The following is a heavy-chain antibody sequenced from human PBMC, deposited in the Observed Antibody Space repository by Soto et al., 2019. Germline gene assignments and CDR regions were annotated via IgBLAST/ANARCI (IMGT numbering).Heavy chain of an antibody. CDR1: TFTFSDHY. V-gene: IGHV3-72*01. J-gene: IGHJ3*02. D-gene: IGHD2-21*01. CDR2: TGNKANSYTT. CDR3: TRGYSSVSIYAFDI. Sequence: EVQLVESGGGLVQPGGSLRLSCAASTFTFSDHYMDWVRQAPGKGLEWVGRTGNKANSYTTEYAASVKGRFTISRDDSMNSLYLQMNSLKTEDTAIYYCTRGYSSVSIYAFDIWGQGTMVTVSS.